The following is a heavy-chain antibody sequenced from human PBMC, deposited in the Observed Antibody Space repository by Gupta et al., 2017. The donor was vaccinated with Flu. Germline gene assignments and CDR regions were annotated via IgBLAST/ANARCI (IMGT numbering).Heavy chain of an antibody. CDR2: IWYDGSNK. CDR1: GFTFSSYG. V-gene: IGHV3-33*01. Sequence: QVQLVESGGGVVQPGRSLRLSCAASGFTFSSYGLHWVRQAPGKGLEWVAVIWYDGSNKYYADSVKGRFTISRDNSKNTLYLQMNSLRAEDTAVYYCATVTAMVPFDYWGQGTLVTVSS. J-gene: IGHJ4*02. CDR3: ATVTAMVPFDY. D-gene: IGHD5-18*01.